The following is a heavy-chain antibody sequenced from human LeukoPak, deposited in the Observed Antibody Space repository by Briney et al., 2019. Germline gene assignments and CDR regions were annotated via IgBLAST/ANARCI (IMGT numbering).Heavy chain of an antibody. CDR2: IKKDGSEK. Sequence: GGSLRLSCAASGFTFNTYGMTWVRQAPGKGLEWVANIKKDGSEKYYVDSVKGRFTISRDNAKTSLYLQMNSLRAEDTAVYYCARHLSGVTGYTYGRGIDYWGQGTLVTVSS. CDR1: GFTFNTYG. CDR3: ARHLSGVTGYTYGRGIDY. J-gene: IGHJ4*02. V-gene: IGHV3-7*01. D-gene: IGHD5-18*01.